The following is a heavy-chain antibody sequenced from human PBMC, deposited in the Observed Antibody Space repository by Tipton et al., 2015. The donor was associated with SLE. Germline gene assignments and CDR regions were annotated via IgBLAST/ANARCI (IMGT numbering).Heavy chain of an antibody. D-gene: IGHD2-15*01. CDR3: ARDRPDCSGGSCYPRWFDP. V-gene: IGHV4-31*03. Sequence: LRLSCTVSGGSISSYYWSWIRQHPGKGLEWIGYIYYSGSTYYNPSLKSRVTISVDTSKNQFSLKLSSVTAADTAVYYCARDRPDCSGGSCYPRWFDPWGQGTLVTVSS. CDR2: IYYSGST. CDR1: GGSISSYY. J-gene: IGHJ5*02.